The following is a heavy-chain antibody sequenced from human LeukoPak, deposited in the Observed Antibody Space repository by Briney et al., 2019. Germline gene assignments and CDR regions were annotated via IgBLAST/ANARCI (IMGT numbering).Heavy chain of an antibody. CDR3: ARSPARGYDILTGYSDY. CDR1: GYTFTAYT. V-gene: IGHV1-18*01. D-gene: IGHD3-9*01. J-gene: IGHJ4*02. Sequence: ASVKVSCKASGYTFTAYTISWVRQAPGQGLEWMGWISGYNGNTNYAQKVQGRVTMTTDTSTSTAYIELRSLRSDDTAVYYCARSPARGYDILTGYSDYWGQGTLVTVSS. CDR2: ISGYNGNT.